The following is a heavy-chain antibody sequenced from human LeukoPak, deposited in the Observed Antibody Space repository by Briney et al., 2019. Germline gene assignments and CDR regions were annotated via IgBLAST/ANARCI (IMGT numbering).Heavy chain of an antibody. V-gene: IGHV4-4*07. J-gene: IGHJ3*02. CDR3: ARAALARIVPSHAFDI. D-gene: IGHD3-22*01. CDR1: GGPICSYY. CDR2: IYTSGRT. Sequence: SEPLSLTCTVSGGPICSYYWSWIRQPAGKGLEWIGRIYTSGRTNYHPPLKSRVTMSINTSNNPLSLKLRSVTAADTAVYYCARAALARIVPSHAFDIWGQGTMVTVSS.